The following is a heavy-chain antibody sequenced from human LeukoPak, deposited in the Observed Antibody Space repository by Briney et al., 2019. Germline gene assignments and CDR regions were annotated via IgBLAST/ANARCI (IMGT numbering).Heavy chain of an antibody. CDR3: ARFSPRDSRGDY. CDR2: IIPILGIA. CDR1: GGTFSSYA. Sequence: SVKVSCKASGGTFSSYAISWVRQAPGQGLEWMGRIIPILGIANYAQKFQGRVTMTRNTSVSTAYMELSSLRSEDTAVYYCARFSPRDSRGDYWGQGTLVTVSS. D-gene: IGHD3-22*01. J-gene: IGHJ4*02. V-gene: IGHV1-69*04.